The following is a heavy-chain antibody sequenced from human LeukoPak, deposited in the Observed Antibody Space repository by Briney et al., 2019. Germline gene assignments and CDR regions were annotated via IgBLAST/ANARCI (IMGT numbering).Heavy chain of an antibody. CDR2: ISGSGGST. Sequence: PGGSLRLSCAASGFTFSSYAMNWVRQAPGKGLEWVSAISGSGGSTYYADSVKGRFTISRDNSKNTLYLQMNSLRAEDTAVYYGAKDGSSWKGVNGFAPWAREPWSPSPQ. CDR3: AKDGSSWKGVNGFAP. V-gene: IGHV3-23*01. J-gene: IGHJ5*02. CDR1: GFTFSSYA. D-gene: IGHD6-13*01.